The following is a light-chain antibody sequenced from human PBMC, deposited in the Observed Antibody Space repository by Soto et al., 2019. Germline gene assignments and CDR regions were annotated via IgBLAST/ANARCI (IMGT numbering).Light chain of an antibody. CDR1: SGEVGAYDY. V-gene: IGLV2-8*01. J-gene: IGLJ1*01. Sequence: QSVRTQAPAASGSPGESVTISCTGTSGEVGAYDYVSWYQQHPGKAPNLLIYEVTKRPLGVPDRFSGSKSGNAASLTVSGLQAEDDADYYCSSYAGSNYPSVFGPGTKVTVL. CDR2: EVT. CDR3: SSYAGSNYPSV.